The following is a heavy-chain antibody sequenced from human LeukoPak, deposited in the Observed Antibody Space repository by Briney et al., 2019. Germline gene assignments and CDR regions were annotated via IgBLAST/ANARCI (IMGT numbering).Heavy chain of an antibody. V-gene: IGHV4-34*08. CDR1: GGTLSDDY. CDR3: ATGDYYDSSGYRFDY. CDR2: INRIGSA. J-gene: IGHJ4*02. D-gene: IGHD3-22*01. Sequence: SETLSLTCVAYGGTLSDDYWSWIRQPPGKGLEWIGDINRIGSANYNPSLKSRVTISVDTSKSQFCLKLSSVTAAETAVYYCATGDYYDSSGYRFDYWGQGTLVTVSS.